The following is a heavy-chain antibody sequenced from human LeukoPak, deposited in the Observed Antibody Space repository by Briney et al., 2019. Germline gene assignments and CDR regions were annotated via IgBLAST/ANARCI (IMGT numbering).Heavy chain of an antibody. D-gene: IGHD6-13*01. CDR1: GGTFSSYT. J-gene: IGHJ6*02. CDR3: ARGLQQLVYYYYGMDV. CDR2: IIPILGIA. V-gene: IGHV1-69*02. Sequence: GSSVKVSCKASGGTFSSYTISWVRQAPGQGLELMGRIIPILGIANYAQKFQGRVTITADKSTSTAYMELSSLRSEDTAVYYCARGLQQLVYYYYGMDVWGQGTTVTVSS.